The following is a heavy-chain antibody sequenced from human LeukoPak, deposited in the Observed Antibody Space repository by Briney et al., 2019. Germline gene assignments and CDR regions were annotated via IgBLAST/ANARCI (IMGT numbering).Heavy chain of an antibody. CDR3: ARDGSQWLRPSDY. V-gene: IGHV3-11*01. Sequence: NPGGSLRLSCAASGFIFSSSWMSWIRQAPGKGLEWVSYISSSGSTIYYADSVKGRFTISRDNAKDSLYLQMNSLRAEDTAVYYCARDGSQWLRPSDYWGQGTLVTVSS. J-gene: IGHJ4*02. CDR1: GFIFSSSW. D-gene: IGHD5-12*01. CDR2: ISSSGSTI.